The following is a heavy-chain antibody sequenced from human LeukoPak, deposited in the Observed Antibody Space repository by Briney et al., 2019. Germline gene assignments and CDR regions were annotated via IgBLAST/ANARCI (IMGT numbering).Heavy chain of an antibody. CDR3: ARDLGVVVAATQDY. CDR2: INPNSGGT. Sequence: VSVKVSCKASGYTFTGYYMHWVRQAPGQGLEGMGWINPNSGGTNYAQKFKGRVTMTRDTYISTASMEMSRLRSDEPARYYCARDLGVVVAATQDYWGQGTLVTVSS. J-gene: IGHJ4*02. D-gene: IGHD2-15*01. V-gene: IGHV1-2*02. CDR1: GYTFTGYY.